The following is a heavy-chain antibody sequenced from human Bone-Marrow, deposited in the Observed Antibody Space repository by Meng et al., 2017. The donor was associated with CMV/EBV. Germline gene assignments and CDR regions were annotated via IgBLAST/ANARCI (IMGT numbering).Heavy chain of an antibody. V-gene: IGHV3-30*02. CDR3: AKARVVGWVTSGWYFDWFDA. Sequence: GESLKISCEASGFIFGSFDMHWVRQAPDKGLEWVAFIRYDGSDKYYLDSLKGRFTISRDNSKNTLYMEMKTLRPEDTAVYHCAKARVVGWVTSGWYFDWFDAWGQGTRVTVSS. CDR2: IRYDGSDK. CDR1: GFIFGSFD. D-gene: IGHD6-19*01. J-gene: IGHJ5*02.